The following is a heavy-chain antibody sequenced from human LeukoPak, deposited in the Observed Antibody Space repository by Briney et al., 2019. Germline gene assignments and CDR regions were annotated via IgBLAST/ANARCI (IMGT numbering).Heavy chain of an antibody. D-gene: IGHD6-13*01. J-gene: IGHJ3*02. Sequence: GASLQISCKGSGYIFTSYWIGWVRQLPGKGLEWMGIIYPGDSDTRYSPSFQGQVTISADKSISTAYLQWSSLKASDTAMYYCASQYSSSWPNAFDIWGQGTMVTVSS. CDR2: IYPGDSDT. V-gene: IGHV5-51*01. CDR3: ASQYSSSWPNAFDI. CDR1: GYIFTSYW.